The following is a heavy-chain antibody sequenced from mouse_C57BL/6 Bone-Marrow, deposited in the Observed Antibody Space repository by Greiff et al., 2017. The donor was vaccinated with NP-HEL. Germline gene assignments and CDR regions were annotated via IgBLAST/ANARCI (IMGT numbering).Heavy chain of an antibody. D-gene: IGHD3-2*02. CDR1: GFNIKNTY. CDR2: IDPANGNT. Sequence: VHVKQSVAELVRPGASVKLSCTASGFNIKNTYMHWVKQRPEQGLEWIGRIDPANGNTKYAPKFQGKATITADTSSNTAYLQLSSLTSEDTAIYYCARDSGYGYYAMDYWGQGTSVTVSS. J-gene: IGHJ4*01. CDR3: ARDSGYGYYAMDY. V-gene: IGHV14-3*01.